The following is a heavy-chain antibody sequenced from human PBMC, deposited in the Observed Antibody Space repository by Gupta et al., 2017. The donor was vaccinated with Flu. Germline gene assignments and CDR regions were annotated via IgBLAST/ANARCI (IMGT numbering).Heavy chain of an antibody. CDR1: GYTFTSYY. D-gene: IGHD3-9*01. CDR3: ARDFESTDAPPLNWFDP. Sequence: QVQLVQSGAEVKKPGASVKVSCKASGYTFTSYYMHWVRQATGQGLEWMGIINPSGGSTSYAQKFQGRVTMTRDTSTSTVYMELSSLRSEDTAVYYCARDFESTDAPPLNWFDPWVQGTLVTVSS. J-gene: IGHJ5*02. V-gene: IGHV1-46*01. CDR2: INPSGGST.